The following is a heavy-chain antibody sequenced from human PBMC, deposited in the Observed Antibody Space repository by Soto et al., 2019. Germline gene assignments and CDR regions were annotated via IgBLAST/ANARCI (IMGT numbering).Heavy chain of an antibody. J-gene: IGHJ3*02. V-gene: IGHV1-69*02. CDR2: IIPILGIA. CDR1: GGTFSSYT. Sequence: QVQLVQSGAEVKKPGSSVKVSCKASGGTFSSYTISWVRQPPGQGLEWMGRIIPILGIANYAQEFQGRVTITADKSTSAAYVELSSVRCEDTAVYYCAAGIAVAGRRAKAFDIWGQGTMVGVS. CDR3: AAGIAVAGRRAKAFDI. D-gene: IGHD6-19*01.